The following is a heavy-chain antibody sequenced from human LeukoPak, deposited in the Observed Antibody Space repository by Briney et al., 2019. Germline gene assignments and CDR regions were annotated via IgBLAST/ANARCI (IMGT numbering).Heavy chain of an antibody. CDR3: ARDRGPAHSGWHGPPSNWFDP. D-gene: IGHD6-19*01. CDR1: GGTFSSYA. J-gene: IGHJ5*02. Sequence: RASVKVSCKASGGTFSSYAISCVRQAPGQGLEWMGGIIPIFGTANYAQKFQGRVTITADKSTSTAYMELSSLRSEDTAVYYCARDRGPAHSGWHGPPSNWFDPWGQGTLVTVSS. CDR2: IIPIFGTA. V-gene: IGHV1-69*06.